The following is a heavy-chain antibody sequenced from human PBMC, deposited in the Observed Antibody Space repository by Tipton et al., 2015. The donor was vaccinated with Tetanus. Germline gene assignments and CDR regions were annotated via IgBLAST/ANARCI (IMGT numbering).Heavy chain of an antibody. J-gene: IGHJ4*02. D-gene: IGHD3-22*01. CDR3: ARDSYYSSRWSFADY. V-gene: IGHV4-31*03. CDR2: IYYSGST. CDR1: GASISSGGYF. Sequence: TLSLTCSVSGASISSGGYFWNWIRHRPGKGLEWIGYIYYSGSTFYNPSLKSRVNISVDTSKNQFSLRLTSVTAADTAVYYCARDSYYSSRWSFADYWGQGTLVTVSS.